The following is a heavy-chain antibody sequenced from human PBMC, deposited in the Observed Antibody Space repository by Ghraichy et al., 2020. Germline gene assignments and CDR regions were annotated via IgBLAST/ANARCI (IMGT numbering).Heavy chain of an antibody. D-gene: IGHD3-9*01. CDR2: IYSGGST. J-gene: IGHJ3*02. V-gene: IGHV3-53*01. Sequence: GGSLRLSCAASGFTVSSNYMSWVRQAPGKGLEWVSVIYSGGSTYYADSVKGRFTISRDNSKNTLYLQMNSLRAEDTAGYYCARVPYDIWTGYVEEGAFDIGGQGTMVTVSS. CDR1: GFTVSSNY. CDR3: ARVPYDIWTGYVEEGAFDI.